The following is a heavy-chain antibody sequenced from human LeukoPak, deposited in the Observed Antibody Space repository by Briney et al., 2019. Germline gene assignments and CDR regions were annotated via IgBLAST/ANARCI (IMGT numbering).Heavy chain of an antibody. V-gene: IGHV3-66*01. CDR2: IYSGGST. Sequence: GGSLRLSCAASGFTVSSNYMSWVRQAPGKGLEWVSVIYSGGSTYYADSVKGRFTISRDNSKNTLYLQMNSLRAEDTAVYYCARDGSYYGFWSGSPDWGQGTLVTVSS. CDR1: GFTVSSNY. CDR3: ARDGSYYGFWSGSPD. J-gene: IGHJ4*01. D-gene: IGHD3-3*01.